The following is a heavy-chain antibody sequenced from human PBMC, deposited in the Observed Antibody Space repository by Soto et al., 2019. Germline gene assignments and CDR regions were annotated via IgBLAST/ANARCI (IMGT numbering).Heavy chain of an antibody. CDR3: AKDSCSSTSCPSQYYYYYMDV. D-gene: IGHD2-2*01. CDR1: GFTFDDYA. J-gene: IGHJ6*03. Sequence: EVQLVESGGGLVQPGRSLRLSCAASGFTFDDYAMHWVRQAPGKGLEWVSGISWNSGSIGYADSVKGRFTISRDNAKNSLYLQMNSLRAEDTALYYCAKDSCSSTSCPSQYYYYYMDVWGKGTTVTVSS. CDR2: ISWNSGSI. V-gene: IGHV3-9*01.